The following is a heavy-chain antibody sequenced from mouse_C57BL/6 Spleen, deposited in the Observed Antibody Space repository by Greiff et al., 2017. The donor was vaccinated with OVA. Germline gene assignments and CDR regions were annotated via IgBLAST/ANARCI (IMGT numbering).Heavy chain of an antibody. V-gene: IGHV1-69*01. J-gene: IGHJ2*01. CDR2: LDPSDSYT. Sequence: QVQLKQPGAELVMPGASVKLSCKASGYTFTSYWMHWVKQRPGQGLEWIGELDPSDSYTNYNQKFKGKSTLTVDKSSSTAYMQLSSLTSKDAAVYYCARSSYDYSPVDDWGQGTTLTGSS. D-gene: IGHD2-4*01. CDR3: ARSSYDYSPVDD. CDR1: GYTFTSYW.